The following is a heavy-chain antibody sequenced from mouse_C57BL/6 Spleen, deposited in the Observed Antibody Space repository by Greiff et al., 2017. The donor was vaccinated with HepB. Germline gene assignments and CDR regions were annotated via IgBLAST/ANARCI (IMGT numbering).Heavy chain of an antibody. CDR2: IDPSDSYT. J-gene: IGHJ1*03. CDR3: ARRSPDWYFDV. CDR1: GYTFTSYW. V-gene: IGHV1-69*01. Sequence: QVQLQQPGAELVMPGASVKLSCKASGYTFTSYWMHWVKQRPGQGLEWIGEIDPSDSYTNYNQKFKGKSTWTVDKSSSTAYMQLSSLTSEDSAVYYCARRSPDWYFDVWGTGTTVTVSS.